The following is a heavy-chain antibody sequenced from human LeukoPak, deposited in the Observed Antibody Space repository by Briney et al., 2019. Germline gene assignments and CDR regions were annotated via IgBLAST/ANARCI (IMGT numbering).Heavy chain of an antibody. CDR2: ISATTGYT. V-gene: IGHV3-11*05. CDR3: ARDPQNSVYTYSDF. J-gene: IGHJ4*02. D-gene: IGHD5/OR15-5a*01. Sequence: GGSLRLSCAASGFTFSDYYMSLIRQAPGKGLEWVSYISATTGYTNYADSVKGRFTISRDNAKNSLYLQMNTLRAEDTAVYYCARDPQNSVYTYSDFWGQGTLVTVPS. CDR1: GFTFSDYY.